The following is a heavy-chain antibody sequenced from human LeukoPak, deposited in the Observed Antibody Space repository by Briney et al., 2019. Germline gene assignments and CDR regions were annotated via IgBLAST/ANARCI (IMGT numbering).Heavy chain of an antibody. D-gene: IGHD6-19*01. CDR3: AKDRWDGSGWYNEH. Sequence: GGSVRLSCSASGFTFSNFAMSWVRPAPGKGLEWGSSPIGRGDSTYSADHEKGRYTISSDNYKNTLYPQMNSLRAEDTAVYYCAKDRWDGSGWYNEHWGERTLVTVSS. J-gene: IGHJ4*02. CDR2: PIGRGDST. V-gene: IGHV3-23*01. CDR1: GFTFSNFA.